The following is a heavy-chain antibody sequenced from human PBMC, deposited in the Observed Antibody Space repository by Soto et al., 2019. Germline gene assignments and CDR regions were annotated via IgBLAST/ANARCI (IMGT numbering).Heavy chain of an antibody. CDR3: ATPTPLRGAMITNINFDF. Sequence: TFSSYAISWVRQAPGQGLEWMGGIIPIFGTANYAQKFQGRVTITADESTSTAYMELSSLRSEDTAVYYCATPTPLRGAMITNINFDFWGQGTPVTVSS. CDR2: IIPIFGTA. CDR1: TFSSYA. V-gene: IGHV1-69*01. J-gene: IGHJ4*02. D-gene: IGHD3-10*01.